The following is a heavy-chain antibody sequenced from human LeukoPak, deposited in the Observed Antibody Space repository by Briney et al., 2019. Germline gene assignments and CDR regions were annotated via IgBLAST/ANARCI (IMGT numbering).Heavy chain of an antibody. Sequence: GASVKVSFKSSGGTFSSYAISWVRQAPGQGLEWMGRIIPILGIANYAQKFQGRATITADKSTSTAYMELSSLRSEDTAVYYCARDLGRITMIVVVTYFDYWGQGTLVTVSS. J-gene: IGHJ4*02. CDR3: ARDLGRITMIVVVTYFDY. CDR1: GGTFSSYA. D-gene: IGHD3-22*01. CDR2: IIPILGIA. V-gene: IGHV1-69*04.